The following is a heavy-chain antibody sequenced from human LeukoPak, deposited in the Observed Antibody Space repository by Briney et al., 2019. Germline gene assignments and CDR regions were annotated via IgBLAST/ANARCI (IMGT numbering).Heavy chain of an antibody. CDR3: AGSIAAAVTDAFDI. CDR1: GYTFTGYY. CDR2: INPNSGGT. V-gene: IGHV1-2*02. Sequence: ASVKVSCKASGYTFTGYYMHWVRQAPGQGLEWMGWINPNSGGTNYAQKFQGRVTMTRDTSISTAYMELSRLRSDDTAVYYCAGSIAAAVTDAFDIWGQGTMVTVSS. J-gene: IGHJ3*02. D-gene: IGHD6-13*01.